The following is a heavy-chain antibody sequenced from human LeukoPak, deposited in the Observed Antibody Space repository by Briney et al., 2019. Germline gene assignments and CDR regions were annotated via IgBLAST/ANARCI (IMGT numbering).Heavy chain of an antibody. CDR1: GFTFSSAG. CDR3: ATYRQVLLPFES. J-gene: IGHJ4*02. CDR2: IIFTGLGL. D-gene: IGHD5-18*01. V-gene: IGHV3-23*01. Sequence: GGSLRLSCAASGFTFSSAGMTWVRQAPGKGLEWVSTIIFTGLGLYYADSVKGRFTISRDNSKNMVYLQMNSLRAEDTAIYYCATYRQVLLPFESWGQGTLVTVSS.